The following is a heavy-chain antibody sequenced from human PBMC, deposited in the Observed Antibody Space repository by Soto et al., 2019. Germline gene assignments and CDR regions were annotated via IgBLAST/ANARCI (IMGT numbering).Heavy chain of an antibody. V-gene: IGHV4-31*03. CDR1: GGSISSGGYY. J-gene: IGHJ4*02. D-gene: IGHD1-7*01. Sequence: PSETLSLTCTVSGGSISSGGYYCSWIRQHPGKGLEWIGYIYYSGSTYYNPSLKIRVTISVDTSKNQFSLKLSSVTAADTAVYYCARLELDRTVFDYSGQRTLVTV. CDR2: IYYSGST. CDR3: ARLELDRTVFDY.